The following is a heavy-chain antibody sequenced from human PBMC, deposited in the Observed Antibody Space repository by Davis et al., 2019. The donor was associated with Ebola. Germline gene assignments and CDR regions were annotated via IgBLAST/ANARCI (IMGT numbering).Heavy chain of an antibody. Sequence: GSLRLSCTVSGGSISAYYWSWIRQPPGKALECIGYIYYSGSTNYNPSLKSRVTISVDTSKNQFSLKLSSVTAADTAMYYCAAPYLNYSSGWHYFDLWGQGTLVTVSS. V-gene: IGHV4-59*08. CDR1: GGSISAYY. J-gene: IGHJ4*02. D-gene: IGHD6-19*01. CDR2: IYYSGST. CDR3: AAPYLNYSSGWHYFDL.